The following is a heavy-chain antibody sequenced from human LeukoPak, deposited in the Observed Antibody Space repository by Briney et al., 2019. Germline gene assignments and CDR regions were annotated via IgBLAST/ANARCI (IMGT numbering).Heavy chain of an antibody. V-gene: IGHV4-4*02. CDR1: GGSLSSSNW. J-gene: IGHJ4*02. CDR2: IYHSGST. Sequence: SGTLSLTCAVSGGSLSSSNWWSWVRQPPGKGLEWIGEIYHSGSTNYNPSLKSRVTVSVDKSKNQFSLKLSSVTAADTAVYYCARVSFIAGVVFFDYWGQGTQVTVSS. D-gene: IGHD3-3*01. CDR3: ARVSFIAGVVFFDY.